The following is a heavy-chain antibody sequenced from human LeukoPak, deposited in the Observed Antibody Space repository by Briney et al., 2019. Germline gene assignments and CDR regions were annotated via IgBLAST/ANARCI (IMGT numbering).Heavy chain of an antibody. CDR2: ISAYNGNT. CDR1: GYTFTSYG. V-gene: IGHV1-18*01. CDR3: ARDLESFTDRPNWFDP. J-gene: IGHJ5*02. Sequence: ASVKVSCKASGYTFTSYGISWVRQAPGQGLEWMGWISAYNGNTNYAQKLQGRVTMTTDTSTSTAYMELRSLRSDDTAVYYCARDLESFTDRPNWFDPWGQGTLVTVSS.